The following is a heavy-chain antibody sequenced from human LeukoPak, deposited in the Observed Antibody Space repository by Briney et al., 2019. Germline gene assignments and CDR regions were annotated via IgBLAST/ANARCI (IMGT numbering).Heavy chain of an antibody. CDR1: GGSISSYY. CDR2: IYTSGST. J-gene: IGHJ4*02. Sequence: SETLSLTCTVSGGSISSYYWNWIRQPPGKGLEWIGRIYTSGSTNYNPSLKSRVTMSVDTSKNQFSLKLSSVTAADTAVYYCARVTGYMIEDYFDYWGQGTLVTVSS. CDR3: ARVTGYMIEDYFDY. V-gene: IGHV4-4*07. D-gene: IGHD3-22*01.